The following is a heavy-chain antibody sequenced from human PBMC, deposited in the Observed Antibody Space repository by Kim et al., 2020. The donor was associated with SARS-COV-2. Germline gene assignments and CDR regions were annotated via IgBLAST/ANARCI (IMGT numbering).Heavy chain of an antibody. V-gene: IGHV4-59*01. CDR2: IYYSGST. CDR1: GGSISSYY. J-gene: IGHJ3*02. Sequence: SETLSLTCTVSGGSISSYYWSWIRQPPGKGLEWIGYIYYSGSTNYNPSLKSRVTISVDTSKNQFSLKLSSVTAADTAVYYCASVSDFGDAFDIWGQGTMVTVSS. CDR3: ASVSDFGDAFDI. D-gene: IGHD4-17*01.